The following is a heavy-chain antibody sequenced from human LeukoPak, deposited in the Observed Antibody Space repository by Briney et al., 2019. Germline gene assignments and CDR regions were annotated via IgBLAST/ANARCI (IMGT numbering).Heavy chain of an antibody. J-gene: IGHJ4*02. D-gene: IGHD5-24*01. V-gene: IGHV3-21*01. CDR1: GFTFSSYS. Sequence: GGSLRLSCAASGFTFSSYSMNWVRQAPGKGLEWVSSISSSSSYIYYADSVKGRFTISRDNAKNSLYLQMNSLRAEDTAVYYCARAAGEMATIRYWGQGTLDTVSS. CDR3: ARAAGEMATIRY. CDR2: ISSSSSYI.